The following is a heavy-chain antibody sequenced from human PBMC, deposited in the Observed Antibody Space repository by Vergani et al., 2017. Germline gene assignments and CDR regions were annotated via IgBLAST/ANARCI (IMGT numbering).Heavy chain of an antibody. CDR2: RYYTGST. Sequence: QLQLQESGPGLVKPSETLSLNCTVSGCSISSSSYYWGWIPQPPGMGLEWFGRRYYTGSTYYNPSLKSRVTISVDTSKNRFSLNLSSVTAADTAVYYCARDDIVVVPAAQYSENGMDVWGRGTTVTVSS. V-gene: IGHV4-39*01. J-gene: IGHJ6*04. CDR3: ARDDIVVVPAAQYSENGMDV. CDR1: GCSISSSSYY. D-gene: IGHD2-2*01.